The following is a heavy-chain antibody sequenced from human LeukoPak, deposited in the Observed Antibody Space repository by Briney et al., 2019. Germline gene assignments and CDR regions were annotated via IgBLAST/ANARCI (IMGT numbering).Heavy chain of an antibody. D-gene: IGHD3-10*01. V-gene: IGHV3-23*01. Sequence: GGSLRLSCAASGFTFSSYAMSWVRQTPGRGLEWVSAISGSGGRTYYADSVKGRFTISRDNSKDTCYLQIDSLVAEDTAVYYCARELIWFGESTTFDHWGQGTLVTVSS. CDR1: GFTFSSYA. J-gene: IGHJ4*02. CDR2: ISGSGGRT. CDR3: ARELIWFGESTTFDH.